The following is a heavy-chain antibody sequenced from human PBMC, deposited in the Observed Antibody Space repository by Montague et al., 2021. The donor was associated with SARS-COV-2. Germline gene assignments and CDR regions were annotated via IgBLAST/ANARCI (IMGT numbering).Heavy chain of an antibody. V-gene: IGHV4-61*01. J-gene: IGHJ6*02. D-gene: IGHD3-3*01. CDR3: ARDPWHITIFGVVTRYGMDV. CDR1: GGSVSSGSYY. Sequence: SETLSLTCTVSGGSVSSGSYYWSWIRQPPGKGLEWIGYIYYSGSTXYNPSLKSRVTISVDTSENQFSLKLSSVTAADTAVYYCARDPWHITIFGVVTRYGMDVWGQGTTVTVSS. CDR2: IYYSGST.